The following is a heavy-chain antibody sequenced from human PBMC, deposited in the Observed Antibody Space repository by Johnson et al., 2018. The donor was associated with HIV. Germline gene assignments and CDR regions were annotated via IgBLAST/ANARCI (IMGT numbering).Heavy chain of an antibody. Sequence: EVQLVESGGGFVQPGGSLRLSCAASGFTFGNYWMHWVRQAPGKGLVWVSHINSDGSSTNYADSVMGRFTISRDNAKNRLFLQMDSLRAEDTAFYYCARATMSYKVWLQLSAAFDIWGQGTMVTVSS. CDR2: INSDGSST. CDR3: ARATMSYKVWLQLSAAFDI. V-gene: IGHV3-74*02. J-gene: IGHJ3*02. D-gene: IGHD5-24*01. CDR1: GFTFGNYW.